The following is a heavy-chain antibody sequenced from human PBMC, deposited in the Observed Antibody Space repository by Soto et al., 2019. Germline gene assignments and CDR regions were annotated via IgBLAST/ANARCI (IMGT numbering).Heavy chain of an antibody. CDR3: ARYYDSSGYYDY. CDR1: GGSISSYY. J-gene: IGHJ4*02. V-gene: IGHV4-59*01. D-gene: IGHD3-22*01. Sequence: PSETLSLTCTFSGGSISSYYWSWIRQPPGKGLEWIGYIYYSGSTNYNPSLKSRVTISVDTSKNQFSLKLSSVTAADTAVYYCARYYDSSGYYDYWGQGTLVTVSS. CDR2: IYYSGST.